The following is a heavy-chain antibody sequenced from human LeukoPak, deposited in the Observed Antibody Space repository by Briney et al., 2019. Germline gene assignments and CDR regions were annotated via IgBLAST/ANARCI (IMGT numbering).Heavy chain of an antibody. V-gene: IGHV1-8*01. J-gene: IGHJ3*02. CDR2: MNPNSGNT. CDR3: ARLRSDDLGAFDI. D-gene: IGHD2-21*02. Sequence: ASVKVSCKASGYTFTSYDINWVRQATGQGLEWVGWMNPNSGNTGYAQKFQGRVTMTRNTSISTAYMELSSLRSEDTAVYYCARLRSDDLGAFDIWGQETMVTVSS. CDR1: GYTFTSYD.